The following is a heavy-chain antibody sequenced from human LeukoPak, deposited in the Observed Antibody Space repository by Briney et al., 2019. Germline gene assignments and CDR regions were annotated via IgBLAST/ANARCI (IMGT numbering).Heavy chain of an antibody. CDR2: IKPSGSEK. J-gene: IGHJ3*02. D-gene: IGHD2-21*02. CDR1: GFTFSNYW. CDR3: ARDLDTYVVLTAYDTFDI. Sequence: PPGGSLRLSCEGSGFTFSNYWMTWVRQAPEKGLEWVANIKPSGSEKHYADSVEGRFTISRDNAKNSLYLQMNSLRAEDTAVYYCARDLDTYVVLTAYDTFDIWGQGTMVTASS. V-gene: IGHV3-7*01.